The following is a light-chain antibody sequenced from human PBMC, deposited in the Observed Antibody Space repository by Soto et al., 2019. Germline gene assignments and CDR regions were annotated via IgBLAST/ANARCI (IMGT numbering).Light chain of an antibody. CDR1: QTIGSL. Sequence: DIQMTQSPSTLSASVGDRVTITCRASQTIGSLLAWYQQKAGRATKRLIYKASTLERGVPSRFSGSRSGTEFTLTISSLHHDDFATYYCQHYNSYPPMYTFGQGTKLEI. CDR3: QHYNSYPPMYT. V-gene: IGKV1-5*03. CDR2: KAS. J-gene: IGKJ2*01.